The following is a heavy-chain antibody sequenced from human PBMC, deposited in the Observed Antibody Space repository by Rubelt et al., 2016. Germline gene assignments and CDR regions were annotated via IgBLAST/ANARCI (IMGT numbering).Heavy chain of an antibody. V-gene: IGHV3-23*04. CDR2: ISGSGGST. CDR3: ARAVFGEVIIYFDF. J-gene: IGHJ4*02. Sequence: EVQLVESGGGLIQPGGSLRLSCAASGFIFNSYAMSWVRQSPEKGLEWVSAISGSGGSTYYADSVKGRFTISRDNSQNTLYLQMNSLRAEDTAVYYCARAVFGEVIIYFDFWGQGTLVTVSS. D-gene: IGHD3-3*01. CDR1: GFIFNSYA.